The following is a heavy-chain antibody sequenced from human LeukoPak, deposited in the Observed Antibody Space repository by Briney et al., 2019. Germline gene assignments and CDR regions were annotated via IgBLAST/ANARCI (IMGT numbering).Heavy chain of an antibody. D-gene: IGHD3-22*01. CDR3: ARDQDSSGYLTGAFDI. CDR1: GFTFSSYW. Sequence: PGGSLRLSCAASGFTFSSYWMHWVRQAPGKGLVWVSRINSDGSSTSYADSVKGRFTISRDNSKNTLYLQMNRLRAEDSAVYYCARDQDSSGYLTGAFDIWGQGTMVTVSS. J-gene: IGHJ3*02. CDR2: INSDGSST. V-gene: IGHV3-74*01.